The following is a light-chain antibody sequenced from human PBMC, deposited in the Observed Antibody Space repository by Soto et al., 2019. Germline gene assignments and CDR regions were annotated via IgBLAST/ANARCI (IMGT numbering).Light chain of an antibody. Sequence: QAVVTQPPSASGTPGQRVTISCSGSHSNSGSNYVYWYQQLPGTAPKLLIYSNDQRPSGVPDRFSGSKSGATASLAISGFRSDDEADYYCVSWDNSLRGRVFGGGTKLTVL. CDR2: SND. CDR3: VSWDNSLRGRV. V-gene: IGLV1-47*02. J-gene: IGLJ3*02. CDR1: HSNSGSNY.